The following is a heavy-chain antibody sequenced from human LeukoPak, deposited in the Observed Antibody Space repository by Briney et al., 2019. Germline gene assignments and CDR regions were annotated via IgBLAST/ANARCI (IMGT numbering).Heavy chain of an antibody. V-gene: IGHV1-2*02. CDR2: INPNSGGT. D-gene: IGHD3-10*01. CDR3: VRDRYYGSGSFYQMDV. CDR1: GYTFIGYY. Sequence: GASVKVSCKASGYTFIGYYMHWVRQAPGQGLEWMGWINPNSGGTDYEQKFQGRVTMTRDTSISTAYMELGRLRSDDTAVYYCVRDRYYGSGSFYQMDVWGQGTTVTVSS. J-gene: IGHJ6*02.